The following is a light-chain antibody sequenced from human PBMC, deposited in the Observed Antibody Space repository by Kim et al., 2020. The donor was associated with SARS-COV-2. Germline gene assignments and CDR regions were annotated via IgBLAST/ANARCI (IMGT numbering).Light chain of an antibody. CDR1: SSDVGAYNL. CDR3: TSYTRSDTWV. CDR2: DVS. Sequence: GQSVTISCTGTSSDVGAYNLVSWYQQHPGKAPEFMIHDVSQRPSGVSNRFSGSKSGNTASLTISGLQAEDEADYYCTSYTRSDTWVFGGGTQLTVL. V-gene: IGLV2-14*03. J-gene: IGLJ3*02.